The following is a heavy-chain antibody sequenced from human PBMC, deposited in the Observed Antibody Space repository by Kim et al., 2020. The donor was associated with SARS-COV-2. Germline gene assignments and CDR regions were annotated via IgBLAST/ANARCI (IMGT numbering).Heavy chain of an antibody. CDR3: ARQPTRMKQWLVLDYYYMDV. CDR2: IYYSGST. V-gene: IGHV4-39*01. J-gene: IGHJ6*03. CDR1: GGSISRSSYY. Sequence: SETLSLTCSVSGGSISRSSYYWGWIRQPPGKGLEWIGSIYYSGSTYYNPSLKSRVTISVDTSKNQFSLKLSSVTAADTAVYYCARQPTRMKQWLVLDYYYMDVWGKGTTVTVSS. D-gene: IGHD6-19*01.